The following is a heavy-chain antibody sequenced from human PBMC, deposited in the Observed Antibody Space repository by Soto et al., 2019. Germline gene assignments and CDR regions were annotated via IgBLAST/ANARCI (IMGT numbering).Heavy chain of an antibody. D-gene: IGHD1-26*01. J-gene: IGHJ4*02. CDR2: IWYDGSNK. CDR3: TRDPYGGSRYYFGS. CDR1: GFSFSNYA. Sequence: PGGSLRLSCAASGFSFSNYAMHWVRQAPGKGLEWVAVIWYDGSNKYYADSVKGRFTISKDNSQNTLYLQMNSLRAEDTAVYYCTRDPYGGSRYYFGSWGQGTLGTVSS. V-gene: IGHV3-33*01.